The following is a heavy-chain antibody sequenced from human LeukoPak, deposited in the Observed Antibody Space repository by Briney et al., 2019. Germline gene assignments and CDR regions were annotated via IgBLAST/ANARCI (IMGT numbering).Heavy chain of an antibody. Sequence: PGRSLRLSCAASGFTFSSYALHWVRQAPGKGLEWLAIISFDGSTKYYADSVRRRFTLCRENYKNKLHLEKNSLRAEETAGYYWASIAGNHDLWGQGTMVTVSS. D-gene: IGHD1-26*01. V-gene: IGHV3-30*04. CDR1: GFTFSSYA. CDR2: ISFDGSTK. CDR3: ASIAGNHDL. J-gene: IGHJ5*02.